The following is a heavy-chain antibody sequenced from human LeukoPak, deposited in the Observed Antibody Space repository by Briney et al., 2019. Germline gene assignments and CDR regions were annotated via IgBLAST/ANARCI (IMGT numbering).Heavy chain of an antibody. D-gene: IGHD1-26*01. CDR3: ARDRAGATPFDAFDI. Sequence: ASVKVSCKAFGYTFTAYFMHWVRQSAGQGGEWMGWINPNSGGTNYAQKFQGRVTMTRDTSISTAYMELSRLRSDDTAVYYCARDRAGATPFDAFDIWGQGTMVTVSS. V-gene: IGHV1-2*02. J-gene: IGHJ3*02. CDR2: INPNSGGT. CDR1: GYTFTAYF.